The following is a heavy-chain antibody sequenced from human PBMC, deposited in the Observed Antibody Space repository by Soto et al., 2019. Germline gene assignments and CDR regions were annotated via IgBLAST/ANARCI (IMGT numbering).Heavy chain of an antibody. CDR3: AREEAARNERWFDP. J-gene: IGHJ5*02. Sequence: PSETLSLTCSVSGGSISSGAYCWTWIRQHPEKGLEWIGYIHYSGSTHYNPSLKSRVTLSADTSKNQFSLNLRSVTAADTAVYYCAREEAARNERWFDPWGQGILVTVSS. V-gene: IGHV4-31*03. D-gene: IGHD6-6*01. CDR2: IHYSGST. CDR1: GGSISSGAYC.